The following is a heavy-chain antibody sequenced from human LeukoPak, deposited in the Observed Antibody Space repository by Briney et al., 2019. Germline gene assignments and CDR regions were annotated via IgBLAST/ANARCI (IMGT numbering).Heavy chain of an antibody. CDR2: IIPIFGTA. V-gene: IGHV1-69*13. J-gene: IGHJ4*02. D-gene: IGHD4-17*01. CDR3: ARSRYGDYAEGYDY. Sequence: GVSVKVSCKASGGTFSSYAISWVRQAPGQGLEWMGGIIPIFGTANYAQKFQGRVTITADESTSTAYMELSSLRSEDTAVYYCARSRYGDYAEGYDYWGQGTLVTVSS. CDR1: GGTFSSYA.